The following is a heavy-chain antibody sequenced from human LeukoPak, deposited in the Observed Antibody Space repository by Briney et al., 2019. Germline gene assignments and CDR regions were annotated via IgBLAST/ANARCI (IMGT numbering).Heavy chain of an antibody. V-gene: IGHV3-21*01. Sequence: NPGGSLRLSCAPSGFTFSHYWMNWVRQAPGKGLEWVSSISSSSSYIYYADSVKGRFTISRDNAKNSLYLQMNSLRAEDTAVYYCARRASYDFWSGYYPIDYWGQGTLVTVSS. CDR3: ARRASYDFWSGYYPIDY. J-gene: IGHJ4*02. D-gene: IGHD3-3*01. CDR2: ISSSSSYI. CDR1: GFTFSHYW.